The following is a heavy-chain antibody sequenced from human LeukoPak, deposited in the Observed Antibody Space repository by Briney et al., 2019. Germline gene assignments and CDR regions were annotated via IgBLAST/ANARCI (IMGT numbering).Heavy chain of an antibody. CDR1: GFNFGSCR. CDR3: ARSIASGYSFDY. J-gene: IGHJ4*02. CDR2: IYTGGNT. V-gene: IGHV3-66*01. Sequence: PGGSLRLSCAGSGFNFGSCRMTWVRQAPGKGLEWLSVIYTGGNTFYADSVRGRFTISRDNSKNTVYLQMNSLRAEDTAVYYCARSIASGYSFDYWGQGTLVSVSS. D-gene: IGHD3-10*01.